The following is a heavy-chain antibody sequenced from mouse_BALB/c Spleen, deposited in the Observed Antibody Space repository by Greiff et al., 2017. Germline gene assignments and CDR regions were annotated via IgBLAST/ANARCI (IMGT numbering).Heavy chain of an antibody. J-gene: IGHJ3*01. V-gene: IGHV5-6-5*01. CDR3: ARGRYDYDFAY. CDR1: GFTFSSYA. D-gene: IGHD2-4*01. Sequence: EVQLVESGGGLVKPGGSLKLSCAASGFTFSSYAMSWVRQTPEKRLEWVASISSGGSTYYPDSVKGRFTISRDNARNILYLQMSSLRSEDTAMYYCARGRYDYDFAYWGQGTLVTVSA. CDR2: ISSGGST.